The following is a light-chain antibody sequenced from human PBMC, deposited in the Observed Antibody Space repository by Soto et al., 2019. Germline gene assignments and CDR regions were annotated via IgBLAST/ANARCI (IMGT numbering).Light chain of an antibody. V-gene: IGKV3-15*01. J-gene: IGKJ1*01. CDR3: QQRSNWPRT. Sequence: EILMTQSPSTLSVSPGERATLSCRASQSVRSNLAWYQQKPGQAPRLLIYGASTRATGIPARFSGSGSGTEFTLTISSLQSEDFEVYYCQQRSNWPRTFGQGTKVDIK. CDR1: QSVRSN. CDR2: GAS.